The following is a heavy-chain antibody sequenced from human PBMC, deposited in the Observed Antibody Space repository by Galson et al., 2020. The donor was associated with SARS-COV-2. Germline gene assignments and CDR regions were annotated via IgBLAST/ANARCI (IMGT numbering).Heavy chain of an antibody. CDR2: ISAYNANT. V-gene: IGHV1-18*01. J-gene: IGHJ4*02. CDR3: ARDRKYGGYSAVY. CDR1: GYSFTAYG. D-gene: IGHD2-21*02. Sequence: ASVQVSCKASGYSFTAYGLSWVRQAPGQALEWMGWISAYNANTNYAQKFQGRVTLTTDTSTSTAYMEMRSLRSDDTAVYYGARDRKYGGYSAVYCGQGTLVTVSS.